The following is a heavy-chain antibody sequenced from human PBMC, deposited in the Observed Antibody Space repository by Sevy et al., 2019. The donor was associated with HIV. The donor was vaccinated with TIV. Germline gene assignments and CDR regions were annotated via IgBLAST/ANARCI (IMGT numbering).Heavy chain of an antibody. CDR1: GFTFSSYS. CDR3: ARISCTNGVCFQGYYYYAMDV. V-gene: IGHV3-21*01. CDR2: ISTSSSYI. Sequence: GGSLRLSCAASGFTFSSYSMNWVRQAPGKGLEWVSSISTSSSYIYYADSVKGRFTTSRDKAKNSLYLQMNSLRAEDTAVYYCARISCTNGVCFQGYYYYAMDVWGQWTTVTVSS. J-gene: IGHJ6*02. D-gene: IGHD2-8*01.